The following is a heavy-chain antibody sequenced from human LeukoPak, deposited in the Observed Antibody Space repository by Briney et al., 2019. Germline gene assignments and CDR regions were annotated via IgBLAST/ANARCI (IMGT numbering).Heavy chain of an antibody. V-gene: IGHV4-59*01. CDR2: IYYSGST. D-gene: IGHD4-23*01. CDR1: GGSISSYY. CDR3: ARESTPHYYYYGIDV. J-gene: IGHJ6*02. Sequence: SETLSLTCTVSGGSISSYYWSWIRQPPGEGLEWIGYIYYSGSTNYNPSLKSRVTISVDTSKNQFSLKLSSVTAADTAVYYCARESTPHYYYYGIDVCGQGTTVTVSS.